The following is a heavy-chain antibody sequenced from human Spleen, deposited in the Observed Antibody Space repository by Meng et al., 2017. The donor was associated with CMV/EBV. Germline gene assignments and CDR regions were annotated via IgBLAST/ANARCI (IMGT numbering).Heavy chain of an antibody. J-gene: IGHJ4*02. CDR2: FYYSEST. D-gene: IGHD3-3*01. CDR3: ARYDFWSGYYTDY. Sequence: LSCTVSCGSVRAYYWNWIRQPPGKGLEWIGYFYYSESTYHPSLRSRVPISLDTSMNQFSLRLSSVSAADTAVYYCARYDFWSGYYTDYWGQGSLVTVSS. V-gene: IGHV4-59*02. CDR1: CGSVRAYY.